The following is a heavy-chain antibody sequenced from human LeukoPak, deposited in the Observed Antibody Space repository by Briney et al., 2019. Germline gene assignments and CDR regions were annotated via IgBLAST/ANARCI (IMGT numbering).Heavy chain of an antibody. CDR1: GGSFSGYY. J-gene: IGHJ4*02. CDR2: INHSGST. V-gene: IGHV4-34*01. D-gene: IGHD1-14*01. CDR3: ARGRKPIFDY. Sequence: SETLSVTSADHGGSFSGYYWSWIRQPPRKGLEWIGEINHSGSTNYNPSLKSRVTISVDTSKNQFSLKLSSVTAADTAVYYCARGRKPIFDYWGQGTLVTVSS.